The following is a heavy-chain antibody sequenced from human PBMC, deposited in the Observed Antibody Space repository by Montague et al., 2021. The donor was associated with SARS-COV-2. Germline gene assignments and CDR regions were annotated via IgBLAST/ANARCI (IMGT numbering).Heavy chain of an antibody. Sequence: SLRLSCVASGFTFNNYAMHWVRQAPGKGLEWVAIISYDGSNKYYADSVKGRFAISRDNSKNTLYLQMNSLRAEDTAVYYCVRASLIKARIAVAGTTVYWGQGTLVTISS. CDR3: VRASLIKARIAVAGTTVY. CDR2: ISYDGSNK. D-gene: IGHD6-19*01. CDR1: GFTFNNYA. J-gene: IGHJ4*02. V-gene: IGHV3-30*09.